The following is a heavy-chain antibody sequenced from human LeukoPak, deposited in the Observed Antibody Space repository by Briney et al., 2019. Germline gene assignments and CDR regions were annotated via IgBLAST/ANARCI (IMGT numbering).Heavy chain of an antibody. CDR3: ARSNNGGWGYCDY. J-gene: IGHJ4*02. CDR2: IWYDGSNQ. Sequence: PGRSLRLSCAAPGFSFSNYGMHWVRQAPGKGLEWVAVIWYDGSNQYYADSVKGRFTISRDNSKNTLYVQMSSLRAEDTAVYYCARSNNGGWGYCDYWGQGSLVTVSS. CDR1: GFSFSNYG. V-gene: IGHV3-33*01. D-gene: IGHD3-16*01.